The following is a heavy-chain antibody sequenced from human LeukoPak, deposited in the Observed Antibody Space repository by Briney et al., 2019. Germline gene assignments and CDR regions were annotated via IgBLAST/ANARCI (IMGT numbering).Heavy chain of an antibody. D-gene: IGHD1-26*01. CDR1: GFTFSSYA. CDR2: ISGSGGST. CDR3: AKSLWGLQSGLDS. J-gene: IGHJ4*02. V-gene: IGHV3-23*01. Sequence: PGGSLRLSCTASGFTFSSYAMSWVRQAPGKGLEWVSAISGSGGSTYYADSVKGRFTISRDNSKNTLYLQMNSLRAEDTAVYYCAKSLWGLQSGLDSWGQGTLVTVSS.